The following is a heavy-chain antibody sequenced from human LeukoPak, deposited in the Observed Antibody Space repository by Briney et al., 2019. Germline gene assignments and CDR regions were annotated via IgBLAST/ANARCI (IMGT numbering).Heavy chain of an antibody. CDR3: ARDPEIAAAGTFDY. D-gene: IGHD6-13*01. CDR2: ISSSGSTI. J-gene: IGHJ4*02. V-gene: IGHV3-48*03. Sequence: TGGSLRLSCAASGFTFSSYAMSWVRQAPGKGLEWVSAISSSGSTIYYADSVKGRFTISRDNAKNSLYLQMNSLRAEDTAVYYCARDPEIAAAGTFDYWGQGTLVTVSS. CDR1: GFTFSSYA.